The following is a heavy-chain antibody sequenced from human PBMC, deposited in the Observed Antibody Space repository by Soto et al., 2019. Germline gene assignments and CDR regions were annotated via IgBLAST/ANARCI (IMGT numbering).Heavy chain of an antibody. CDR1: GFTFSVSA. V-gene: IGHV3-73*01. Sequence: PGGSLGLSCTSSGFTFSVSAMHWVRQASGKGLEWVGRIRSKANSYATAYAASVKGRFTISRDDSKNTAYLQMHSLKTEDPAVYYCTRLDRSSPRGSPDGLDVWGQGTTVTVSS. CDR2: IRSKANSYAT. D-gene: IGHD6-6*01. J-gene: IGHJ6*01. CDR3: TRLDRSSPRGSPDGLDV.